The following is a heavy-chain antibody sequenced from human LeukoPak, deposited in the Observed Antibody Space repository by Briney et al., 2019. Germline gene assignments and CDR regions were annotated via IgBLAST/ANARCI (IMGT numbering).Heavy chain of an antibody. Sequence: PGGALRLSCAASGFTFSNYGMTWVRQAPGKGLEWVSTIVGRNGDTYYTDSVKGRFTISRDISKNTVYLQMNSLRAEDTAVYYCAKSVTAAGTYAFDIWGQGTVVTVSS. J-gene: IGHJ3*02. CDR2: IVGRNGDT. D-gene: IGHD6-13*01. CDR1: GFTFSNYG. V-gene: IGHV3-23*01. CDR3: AKSVTAAGTYAFDI.